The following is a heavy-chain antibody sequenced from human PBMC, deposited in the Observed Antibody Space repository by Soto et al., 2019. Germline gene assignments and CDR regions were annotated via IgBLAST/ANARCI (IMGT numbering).Heavy chain of an antibody. Sequence: QVQLQQWGAGLLKPSETLSLTCAVYGGSFSGYYWSWIRQPPGKGLEWIGEINHSGSTNYNPSLKSPVNISVDPSKNQFSLKLISVTAADTAVYYGARTSRFDYWGQGTLVTVSS. CDR3: ARTSRFDY. V-gene: IGHV4-34*01. D-gene: IGHD6-6*01. J-gene: IGHJ4*02. CDR1: GGSFSGYY. CDR2: INHSGST.